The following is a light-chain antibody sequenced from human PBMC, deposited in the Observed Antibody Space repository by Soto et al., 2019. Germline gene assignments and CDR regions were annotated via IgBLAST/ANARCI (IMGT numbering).Light chain of an antibody. CDR3: PSNTTSSTRV. CDR1: SSDVGGYNY. J-gene: IGLJ3*02. V-gene: IGLV2-14*01. CDR2: EVS. Sequence: QSALTQPASVSGSPGQSITISCTGTSSDVGGYNYVSWYQQHPGKAPKVIIYEVSNRPSGVSSRFSGSKSGNTASLTISGLQAEDEADYYCPSNTTSSTRVFGGGTKLTVL.